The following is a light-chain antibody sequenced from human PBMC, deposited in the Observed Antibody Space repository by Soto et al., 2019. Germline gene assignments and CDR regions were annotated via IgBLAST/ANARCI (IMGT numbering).Light chain of an antibody. CDR2: GGS. CDR1: QSVSSNN. CDR3: QQYGSSPRT. J-gene: IGKJ1*01. Sequence: DIVLTQSPGTLSLSPGERATLSCKASQSVSSNNLAWYQQKPGQAPRLLIYGGSSRATGIPVRFSGSGSETAFTLTISSLEPQDFAVYYCQQYGSSPRTFGQGTKVDIK. V-gene: IGKV3-20*01.